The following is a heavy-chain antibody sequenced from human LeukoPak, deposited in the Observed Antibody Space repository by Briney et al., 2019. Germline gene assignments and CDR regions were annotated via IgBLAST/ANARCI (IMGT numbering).Heavy chain of an antibody. J-gene: IGHJ4*02. D-gene: IGHD2-15*01. CDR3: ARAPTQEKGYCSAGSCYRGFDY. Sequence: ASVKVSCKASGYTFSSDVISWVRQAPGQGLEWMGWISAYSVNTNYAQKLQGRVIMTTDTSTSTAYMELRSLRSDDTAVYYCARAPTQEKGYCSAGSCYRGFDYWGLGTLVTVSS. CDR1: GYTFSSDV. CDR2: ISAYSVNT. V-gene: IGHV1-18*01.